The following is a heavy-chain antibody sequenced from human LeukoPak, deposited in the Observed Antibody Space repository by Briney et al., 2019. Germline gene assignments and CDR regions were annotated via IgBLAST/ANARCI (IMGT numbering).Heavy chain of an antibody. J-gene: IGHJ4*02. D-gene: IGHD3-9*01. Sequence: ASVTVSFTASGYTFTIYYMHWVRQAPGQGLEWMGIINPSGGSTSYAQKFQGRVTMTRDMSTSTVYMELSSLRSEDTAVYYCARVRYDILTGHRHGDFDYWGQGTLVTVSS. CDR3: ARVRYDILTGHRHGDFDY. CDR2: INPSGGST. V-gene: IGHV1-46*01. CDR1: GYTFTIYY.